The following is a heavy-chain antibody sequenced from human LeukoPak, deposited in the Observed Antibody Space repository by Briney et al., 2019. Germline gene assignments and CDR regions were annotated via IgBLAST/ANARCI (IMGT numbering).Heavy chain of an antibody. J-gene: IGHJ4*02. CDR3: AKIAYGANFFDY. D-gene: IGHD4/OR15-4a*01. Sequence: ASVKVSCKASGYTFTGYYMHWVRQAPGQGLEWMGWINPNSGGTKYAQKFQGRVTMTGDTSISTAYMELSRLRSDDTAVYYCAKIAYGANFFDYWGQGTLVTVSS. CDR1: GYTFTGYY. V-gene: IGHV1-2*02. CDR2: INPNSGGT.